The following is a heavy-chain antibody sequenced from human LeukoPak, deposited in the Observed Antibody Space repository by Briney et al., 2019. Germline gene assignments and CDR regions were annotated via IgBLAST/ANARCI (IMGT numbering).Heavy chain of an antibody. Sequence: EPGGSLRLSCAASGFTFSSYEMNWVRQAPGKGLEWVSYISSSGSTIYYADSVKGRFTISRDNAKNSLYLQMNSLRAEDTAVYYCARRSRDTPIYFFDYWGQGTLVTVSS. CDR2: ISSSGSTI. CDR3: ARRSRDTPIYFFDY. CDR1: GFTFSSYE. D-gene: IGHD5-24*01. V-gene: IGHV3-48*03. J-gene: IGHJ4*02.